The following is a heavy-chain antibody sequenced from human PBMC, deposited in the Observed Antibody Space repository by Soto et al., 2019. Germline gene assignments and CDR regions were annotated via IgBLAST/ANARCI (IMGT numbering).Heavy chain of an antibody. CDR3: ARFNSGNYYEAFDI. J-gene: IGHJ3*02. Sequence: QVQLQESGPGLVKPSGTLSLTCAVSGGSISSSNWWSWVRQPPGKRLEWIGEIYHSGSTNYNPSRKGRPTITVDNSQPQFALQLSSVPAADTAVYYCARFNSGNYYEAFDIWGQGTMVTVSS. CDR1: GGSISSSNW. V-gene: IGHV4-4*02. CDR2: IYHSGST. D-gene: IGHD1-26*01.